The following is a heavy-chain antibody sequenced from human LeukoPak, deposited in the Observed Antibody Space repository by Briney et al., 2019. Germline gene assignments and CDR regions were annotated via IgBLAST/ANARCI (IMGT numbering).Heavy chain of an antibody. CDR2: VYYSGST. J-gene: IGHJ4*02. D-gene: IGHD3-16*01. CDR3: ARPLVAAAAFMNY. V-gene: IGHV4-39*01. Sequence: SETLSLTCTVSGGSITSGLYYWAWLRQTPGKGLDWIGSVYYSGSTYYNPSLKSRVTISVDTSKNQFSLKLSSVTAADTALYYCARPLVAAAAFMNYWGQGILVSVSS. CDR1: GGSITSGLYY.